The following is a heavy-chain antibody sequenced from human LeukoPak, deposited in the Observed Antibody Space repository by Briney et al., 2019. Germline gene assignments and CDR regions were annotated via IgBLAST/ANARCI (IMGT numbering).Heavy chain of an antibody. Sequence: SETLSLTCTVSGASISSYHWSWIRQPPGKGLEWIGYIYYSGSTNYNPSLKSRVTISVDTSKSQFSLKLSSVTAADTAVYYCARGAGWLPLVWGQGTLVTVSS. D-gene: IGHD5-24*01. CDR3: ARGAGWLPLV. CDR1: GASISSYH. CDR2: IYYSGST. J-gene: IGHJ4*02. V-gene: IGHV4-59*01.